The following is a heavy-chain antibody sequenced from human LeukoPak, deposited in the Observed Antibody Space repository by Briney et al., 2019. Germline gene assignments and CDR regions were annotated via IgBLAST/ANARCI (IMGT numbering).Heavy chain of an antibody. CDR3: TRAMVRGVIFSY. V-gene: IGHV3-49*04. Sequence: GSLRLSCTASGFTFGDYAMSWVRQAPGKGLEWVGFIRSKAYGGTTEYAASVKGRFTISRDDSKSIAYLQMNSLKTEDTAVYYCTRAMVRGVIFSYWGQGTLVTVSS. CDR1: GFTFGDYA. CDR2: IRSKAYGGTT. J-gene: IGHJ4*02. D-gene: IGHD3-10*01.